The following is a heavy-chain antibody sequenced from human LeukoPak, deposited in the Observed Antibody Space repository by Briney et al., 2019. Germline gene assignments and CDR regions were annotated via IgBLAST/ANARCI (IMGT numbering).Heavy chain of an antibody. CDR1: GFSFSNYG. V-gene: IGHV3-30*02. CDR2: IRFDGTIK. CDR3: AGEGQYGGYDKGGGGFDY. Sequence: GGSLRLSCAASGFSFSNYGMHWVRQAPGKGLEWVAFIRFDGTIKHYADSVKGRFTISRDNSKNTLYMQMNSLRAEDTAVYSWAGEGQYGGYDKGGGGFDYWGQGTLVTVSS. J-gene: IGHJ4*02. D-gene: IGHD5-12*01.